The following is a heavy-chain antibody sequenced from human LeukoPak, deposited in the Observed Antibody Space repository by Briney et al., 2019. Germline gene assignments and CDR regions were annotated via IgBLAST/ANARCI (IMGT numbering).Heavy chain of an antibody. CDR2: VSLTGQT. V-gene: IGHV4-4*02. CDR1: GGSISKTNW. D-gene: IGHD1-26*01. J-gene: IGHJ4*02. CDR3: TRESGAFRPFGY. Sequence: SGTLSLTCEVSGGSISKTNWRSWVRQPPGQGLQWTREVSLTGQTNYNTSLNGRIHMSLDESSNQLSQKLTSVSAADTAIYYCTRESGAFRPFGYWGQGTLSPSPQ.